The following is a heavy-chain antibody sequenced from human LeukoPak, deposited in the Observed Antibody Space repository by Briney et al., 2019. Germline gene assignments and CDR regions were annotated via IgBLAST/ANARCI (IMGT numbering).Heavy chain of an antibody. J-gene: IGHJ2*01. V-gene: IGHV3-23*01. D-gene: IGHD3-3*01. Sequence: GGSLRLSCAASGFSFSVYAMSWVRQAPGKGLEWVSSISGSGGRTYYTNSVKGRFTISRENFKNTVYLEMNNLGAEDTALYYFAKGGQNFDFGRFDYGGRGNLVSVPS. CDR3: AKGGQNFDFGRFDY. CDR2: ISGSGGRT. CDR1: GFSFSVYA.